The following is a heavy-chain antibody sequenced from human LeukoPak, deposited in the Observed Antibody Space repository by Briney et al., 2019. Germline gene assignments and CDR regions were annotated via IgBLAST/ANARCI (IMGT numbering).Heavy chain of an antibody. CDR2: IYHSGST. J-gene: IGHJ6*02. D-gene: IGHD2-15*01. CDR3: ARESGCSGGSCYRGMDV. CDR1: GFTFTNYA. V-gene: IGHV4-30-2*01. Sequence: LRLSCAASGFTFTNYAMTWVRQPPGKGLEWIGYIYHSGSTYYNPSLKSRVTISVDRSKNQFSLKLSSVTAADTAVYYCARESGCSGGSCYRGMDVWGQGTTVTVSS.